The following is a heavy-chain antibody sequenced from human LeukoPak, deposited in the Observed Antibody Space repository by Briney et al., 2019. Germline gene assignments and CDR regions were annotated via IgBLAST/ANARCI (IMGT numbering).Heavy chain of an antibody. J-gene: IGHJ4*02. CDR1: GFTSSRYW. D-gene: IGHD3-22*01. CDR2: IKEDGSAK. V-gene: IGHV3-7*01. CDR3: ATSYDSSGCE. Sequence: GGSLRLSCAASGFTSSRYWMSWVRQAPGKGLEWVANIKEDGSAKYYVDSVKGRFTISRDNAKNSVYLQMNSLRAEDTAVYYCATSYDSSGCEWGQGTLVTVSS.